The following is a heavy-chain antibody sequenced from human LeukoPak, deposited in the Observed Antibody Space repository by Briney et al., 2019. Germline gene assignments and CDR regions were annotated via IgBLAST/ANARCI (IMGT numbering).Heavy chain of an antibody. J-gene: IGHJ6*03. CDR3: ARAVVVPAAIPYYYMDV. V-gene: IGHV1-69*05. CDR1: GGTFSSYA. D-gene: IGHD2-2*01. Sequence: ASVKVSCKXSGGTFSSYAISWVRQAPGQGLEWMGRIIPIFGTANYAQKFQGRVTITTDESTSTAYMELSSLRSEDTAVYYCARAVVVPAAIPYYYMDVWGKGTTVTVSS. CDR2: IIPIFGTA.